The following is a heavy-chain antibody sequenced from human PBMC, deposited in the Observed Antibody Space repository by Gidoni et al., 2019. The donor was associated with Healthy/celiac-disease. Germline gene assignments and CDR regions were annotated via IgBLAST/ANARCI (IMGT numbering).Heavy chain of an antibody. CDR2: IWYDGSNK. CDR1: GFTFSSYG. J-gene: IGHJ4*02. CDR3: ARSILTGYGEFDY. D-gene: IGHD3-9*01. V-gene: IGHV3-33*01. Sequence: QVQLVESGGGVVQPGRSLRLSCAASGFTFSSYGMHWVRQAPGKGLEWVAVIWYDGSNKYYADSVKGRFTISRDNSKNTLYLQMNSLRAEDTAVYYCARSILTGYGEFDYWGQGTLVTVSS.